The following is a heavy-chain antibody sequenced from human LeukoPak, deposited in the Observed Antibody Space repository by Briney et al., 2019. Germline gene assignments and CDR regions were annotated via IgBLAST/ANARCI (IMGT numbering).Heavy chain of an antibody. J-gene: IGHJ6*04. D-gene: IGHD4-17*01. Sequence: SETLSLTCTVSGGSISSYYWNWIRQPPGKGLEWIGYIYYSGSTNYNPSLKSRVTISVDTSKNQFSLKLSSVTAADTAVYYCARDLSGATVTTGYYYYYGMDVWGKGTTVTVSS. V-gene: IGHV4-59*01. CDR3: ARDLSGATVTTGYYYYYGMDV. CDR1: GGSISSYY. CDR2: IYYSGST.